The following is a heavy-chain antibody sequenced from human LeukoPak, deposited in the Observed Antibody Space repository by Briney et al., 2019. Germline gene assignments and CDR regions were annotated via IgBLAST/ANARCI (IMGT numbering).Heavy chain of an antibody. D-gene: IGHD3-16*01. V-gene: IGHV3-21*01. CDR2: ISTSSIYI. CDR3: ARDGGGSEIWGHYDFYYMDV. CDR1: GFTFSSYS. Sequence: GGSLRLSCAASGFTFSSYSMNWVRQAPGKGLEWVSFISTSSIYIYNTDSVKGRFTISRDNAKSSLYLQMNSLRAEDTAVYYCARDGGGSEIWGHYDFYYMDVWGKGTTVTVSS. J-gene: IGHJ6*03.